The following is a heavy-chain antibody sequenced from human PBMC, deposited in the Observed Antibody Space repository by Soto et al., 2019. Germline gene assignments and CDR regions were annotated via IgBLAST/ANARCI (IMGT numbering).Heavy chain of an antibody. D-gene: IGHD1-26*01. CDR1: GFPFSSYT. V-gene: IGHV3-23*01. J-gene: IGHJ6*03. CDR3: AKDQVGAIPYYMDV. Sequence: GGSLSLSCAASGFPFSSYTMSWVRQAPGKGLEWVSAISGSGGSTYYADSVKGRFTISRDNSKNTLYLQMNSLRAEDTAVYYCAKDQVGAIPYYMDVWGKGTTVTVSS. CDR2: ISGSGGST.